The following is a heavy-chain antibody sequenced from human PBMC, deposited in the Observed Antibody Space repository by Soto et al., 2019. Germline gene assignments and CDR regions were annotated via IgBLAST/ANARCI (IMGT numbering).Heavy chain of an antibody. CDR3: ARHNYGSGSTYFDY. Sequence: SETLSLTCTVSGDSLTRNYWSWIRQPPGKGLEWLAYIHNGRSTNYNPSLMSRVTISLDTSKNQFSLNLNSMTAADTAVYYCARHNYGSGSTYFDYWGQRTLVTVSS. J-gene: IGHJ4*02. V-gene: IGHV4-59*08. CDR2: IHNGRST. D-gene: IGHD3-10*01. CDR1: GDSLTRNY.